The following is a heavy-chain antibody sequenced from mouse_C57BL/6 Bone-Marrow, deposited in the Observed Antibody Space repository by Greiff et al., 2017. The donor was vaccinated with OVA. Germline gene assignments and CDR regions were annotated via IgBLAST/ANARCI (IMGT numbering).Heavy chain of an antibody. J-gene: IGHJ4*01. CDR2: IDPSDSYT. Sequence: VKLVESGAELVMPGASVKLSCKASGYTFTSYWMHWVKQRPGQGLEWIGEIDPSDSYTNYNQKFKGKSTLTVDKSSSTAYMQLSSLTSEDSAVYYCATSNYCYAMDYWGQGTSVTVSS. D-gene: IGHD2-5*01. CDR3: ATSNYCYAMDY. V-gene: IGHV1-69*01. CDR1: GYTFTSYW.